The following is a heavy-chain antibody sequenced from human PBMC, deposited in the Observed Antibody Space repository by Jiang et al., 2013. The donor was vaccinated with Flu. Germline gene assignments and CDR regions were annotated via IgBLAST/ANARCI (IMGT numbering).Heavy chain of an antibody. V-gene: IGHV2-70*12. CDR3: AHSIWTLQFPYNWFEP. CDR2: IDWDDDK. D-gene: IGHD3/OR15-3a*01. J-gene: IGHJ5*02. Sequence: LIDWDDDKYYSTSLKTRLTISKDTSKNQVVLTMTNMDPVDTATYYCAHSIWTLQFPYNWFEPWGQGTLVTVSS.